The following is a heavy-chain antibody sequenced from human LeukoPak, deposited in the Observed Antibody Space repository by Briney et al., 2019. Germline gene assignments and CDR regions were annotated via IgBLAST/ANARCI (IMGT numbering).Heavy chain of an antibody. CDR2: ISYDGSNK. D-gene: IGHD5-12*01. CDR3: AKDPELRVEATTTGFDY. J-gene: IGHJ4*02. V-gene: IGHV3-30-3*01. Sequence: GGSLRLSCAASGFTFSSYAMHWVRQAPGKGLEWVAVISYDGSNKYYADSVKGRFTISRDNSKNTLYLQMNSLRPEDTAVYYCAKDPELRVEATTTGFDYWGQGTLVTVSS. CDR1: GFTFSSYA.